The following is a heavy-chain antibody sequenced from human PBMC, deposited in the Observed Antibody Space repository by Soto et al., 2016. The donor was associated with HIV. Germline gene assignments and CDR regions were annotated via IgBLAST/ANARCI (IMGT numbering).Heavy chain of an antibody. D-gene: IGHD5-12*01. CDR1: GFTFNNYA. V-gene: IGHV3-23*01. J-gene: IGHJ3*02. Sequence: EVQLLESGGDLIQPGGSLRLSCTASGFTFNNYAMSWVRQAPGKGLEWVSTISGSGDSTYYADSVKGRFTISRDNSKNTLYVQMNSLRAEDTAVYYCAKVWWLRLGAFDIWGQGTMVTVS. CDR2: ISGSGDST. CDR3: AKVWWLRLGAFDI.